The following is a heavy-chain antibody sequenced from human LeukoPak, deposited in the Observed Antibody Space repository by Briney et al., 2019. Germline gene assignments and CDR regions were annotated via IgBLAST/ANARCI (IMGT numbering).Heavy chain of an antibody. Sequence: SETLSLTCAVYGGSFSGYYWSWIRQPPGKGLEWIGEINHSGSTNYNPSLKSRVTISVDTSKNQFSLKLSSVTAADTSTYYCARQIGQWLWSFDIWGLGTVVSVSS. V-gene: IGHV4-34*01. CDR1: GGSFSGYY. CDR3: ARQIGQWLWSFDI. CDR2: INHSGST. J-gene: IGHJ3*02. D-gene: IGHD6-19*01.